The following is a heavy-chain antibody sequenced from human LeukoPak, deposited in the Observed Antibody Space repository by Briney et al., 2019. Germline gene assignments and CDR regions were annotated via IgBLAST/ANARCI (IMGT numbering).Heavy chain of an antibody. V-gene: IGHV3-15*01. CDR1: GFNFSGAW. D-gene: IGHD3-22*01. CDR2: IKSKTHGETT. J-gene: IGHJ4*02. CDR3: AIDDYFDTSGPSGADYFDY. Sequence: PGGSLRLSCGASGFNFSGAWMSWVRQAPGKGLEWVARIKSKTHGETTDYAAPVKGRFTISRDDSKTTLFLQMDSLKTEDTAVYYCAIDDYFDTSGPSGADYFDYWGQGALVTVSS.